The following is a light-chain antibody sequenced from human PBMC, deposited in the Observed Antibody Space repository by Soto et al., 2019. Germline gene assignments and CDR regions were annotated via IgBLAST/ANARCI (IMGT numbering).Light chain of an antibody. CDR2: DAS. Sequence: EIVLTQSPATLSLSPGERATLSCRASQSVSSYLAWYQQKPGQAPRLLIYDASSRATGIPARFSGSGSGTDFTLTISSLEPEDFAVYYCQHSSNWPLTFGGGTKVEIK. CDR3: QHSSNWPLT. CDR1: QSVSSY. V-gene: IGKV3-11*01. J-gene: IGKJ4*01.